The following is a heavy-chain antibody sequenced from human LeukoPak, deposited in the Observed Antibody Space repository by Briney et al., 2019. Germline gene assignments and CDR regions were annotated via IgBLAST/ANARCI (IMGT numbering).Heavy chain of an antibody. D-gene: IGHD3-16*01. Sequence: SETLSLTCTVSGGSIRSYYWSWIRQPPGKGLEWIGYIYYSGGTSYNPSLKSRVTISVDTSKNQFSLKLTSVTAADTAAYYCARLGTGGPLNWFDPWGQGTLVTVSS. CDR3: ARLGTGGPLNWFDP. CDR2: IYYSGGT. J-gene: IGHJ5*02. V-gene: IGHV4-59*08. CDR1: GGSIRSYY.